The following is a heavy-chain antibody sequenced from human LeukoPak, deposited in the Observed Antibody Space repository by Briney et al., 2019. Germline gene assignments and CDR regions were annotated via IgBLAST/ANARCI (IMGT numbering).Heavy chain of an antibody. CDR1: GYSFTTYW. Sequence: GESLQISCQGSGYSFTTYWIGWVRQMPDKGLEWMGLIYPGDSETRYSPSFQGQVTISADKSTSTAYLQWSSLKASDTAMYYCARCGWTNYYYGMDVWAKGPRSPSP. V-gene: IGHV5-51*01. J-gene: IGHJ6*02. CDR3: ARCGWTNYYYGMDV. CDR2: IYPGDSET. D-gene: IGHD6-19*01.